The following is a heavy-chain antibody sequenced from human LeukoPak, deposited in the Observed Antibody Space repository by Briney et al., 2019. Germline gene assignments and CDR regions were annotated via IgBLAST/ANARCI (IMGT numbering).Heavy chain of an antibody. CDR2: INHSGST. CDR1: GGSFSGYY. J-gene: IGHJ4*02. V-gene: IGHV4-34*01. CDR3: ASVKGSSGYYSDTYYYFDY. D-gene: IGHD3-22*01. Sequence: SETLSLTCAVYGGSFSGYYWSWIRQPPGKGLEWIGEINHSGSTNYNPSLKSRVTISVDTSKNQFSLKLSSVTAADTAVYYCASVKGSSGYYSDTYYYFDYWGQGTLVTVSS.